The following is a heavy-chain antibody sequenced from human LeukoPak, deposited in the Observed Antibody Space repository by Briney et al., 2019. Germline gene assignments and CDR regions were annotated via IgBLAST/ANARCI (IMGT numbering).Heavy chain of an antibody. J-gene: IGHJ6*03. Sequence: SETLSLTCTVSGGSISSYYWSWIRQSPGKGLECIGYIHYTGSTNYNPSLKSRVTISVETSKNQFSLKLKSVTAADTAVYYCARVASYGYQQQLVHYYYYYMDVWGKGTTVTVSS. CDR3: ARVASYGYQQQLVHYYYYYMDV. D-gene: IGHD5-18*01. V-gene: IGHV4-59*01. CDR1: GGSISSYY. CDR2: IHYTGST.